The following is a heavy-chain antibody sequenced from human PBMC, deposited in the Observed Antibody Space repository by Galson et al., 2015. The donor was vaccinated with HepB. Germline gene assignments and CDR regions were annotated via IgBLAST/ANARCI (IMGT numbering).Heavy chain of an antibody. Sequence: SVKVSCKASGYTFTSYYMHWVRQAPGQGLEWMGIINPSGGSTSYAQKFQGRVTMTRDTSTSTVYMELSSLRSEDTAVYYCARDPIVVVPAASLSYYYYYMDVWGKGTTVTVSS. CDR1: GYTFTSYY. V-gene: IGHV1-46*01. D-gene: IGHD2-2*01. CDR2: INPSGGST. CDR3: ARDPIVVVPAASLSYYYYYMDV. J-gene: IGHJ6*03.